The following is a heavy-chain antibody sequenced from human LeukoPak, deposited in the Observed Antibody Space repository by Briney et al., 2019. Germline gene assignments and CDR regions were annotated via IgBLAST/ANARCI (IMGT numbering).Heavy chain of an antibody. CDR2: IYYSGST. Sequence: SETLSLTCTVSGGSISSYYWSWIRRPPGKGLEWIGYIYYSGSTNYNPSLKSRVTISVDTSKNQFSLKLSSVTAADTAVYYCARNGDWFDPWGQGTLVTVSS. CDR1: GGSISSYY. D-gene: IGHD2-8*01. V-gene: IGHV4-59*08. J-gene: IGHJ5*02. CDR3: ARNGDWFDP.